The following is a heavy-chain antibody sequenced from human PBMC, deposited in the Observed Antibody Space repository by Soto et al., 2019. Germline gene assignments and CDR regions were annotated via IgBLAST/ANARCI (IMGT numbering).Heavy chain of an antibody. CDR1: GGSFSGYY. CDR3: ATFTAVVGSTFDY. V-gene: IGHV4-34*01. D-gene: IGHD2-15*01. Sequence: SETLSLTCAVYGGSFSGYYWSWIRQPPGKGLEWIGEINHSGSTNYNPSLKSRVTISVDTSKNQFSLKLSSVTAADTAVYYCATFTAVVGSTFDYWGQGTLVTVSS. CDR2: INHSGST. J-gene: IGHJ4*02.